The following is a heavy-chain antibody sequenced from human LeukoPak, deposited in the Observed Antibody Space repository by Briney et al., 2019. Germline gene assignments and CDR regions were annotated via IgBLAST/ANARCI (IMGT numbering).Heavy chain of an antibody. D-gene: IGHD2-15*01. CDR1: GGSISSSNYY. J-gene: IGHJ4*02. CDR3: ARKLGSGRYFDY. CDR2: IYYAGNI. Sequence: SETLSLTCTVSGGSISSSNYYWGWIRQPPGKGLEWIGSIYYAGNIYYNPSLQSRVTIAVDTSKNQFSLKLGSVAAADTGVYYRARKLGSGRYFDYWGQGTLVTVSS. V-gene: IGHV4-39*01.